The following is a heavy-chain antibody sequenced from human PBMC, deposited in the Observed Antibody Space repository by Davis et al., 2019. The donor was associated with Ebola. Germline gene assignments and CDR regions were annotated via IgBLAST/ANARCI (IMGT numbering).Heavy chain of an antibody. CDR2: IYRGGST. D-gene: IGHD3-10*01. CDR1: GFTVSSNY. V-gene: IGHV3-53*01. Sequence: PGGSLRLSCAASGFTVSSNYMSWVRQAPGKGLEWVSVIYRGGSTNYADSVKGRFTISRDNPTNTLYLQMNSLRAEDTAVYYCARGYYGAGSYYAAFDYWGQGTLVTVSS. J-gene: IGHJ4*02. CDR3: ARGYYGAGSYYAAFDY.